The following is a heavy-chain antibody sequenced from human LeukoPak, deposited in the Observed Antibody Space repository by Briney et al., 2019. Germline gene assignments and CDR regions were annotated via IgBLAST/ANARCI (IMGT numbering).Heavy chain of an antibody. CDR2: INSDGSST. V-gene: IGHV3-74*01. CDR3: ARARNGYYAFDI. CDR1: GFTFCSYW. J-gene: IGHJ3*02. Sequence: GGSLRLSCAASGFTFCSYWMHWVRQAPGKGLVWVSRINSDGSSTSYADSVKGRFTISRDNAKNTLYLQMNSLRAEDTAVYYCARARNGYYAFDIWGQGTMVTVSS. D-gene: IGHD5-24*01.